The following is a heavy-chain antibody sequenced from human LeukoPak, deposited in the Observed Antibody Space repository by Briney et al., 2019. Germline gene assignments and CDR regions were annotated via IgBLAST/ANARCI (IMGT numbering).Heavy chain of an antibody. CDR3: ARISPYCGGDCYSTHYYFDY. CDR1: GGSISSGDYY. V-gene: IGHV4-30-4*01. CDR2: IYYSGST. D-gene: IGHD2-21*02. J-gene: IGHJ4*02. Sequence: SETLSLTCTVSGGSISSGDYYWSWIRQPPGKGLEWIGYIYYSGSTYYNPSLKSRVTISVDTSKNQFSPKLSSVTAADTAVYYCARISPYCGGDCYSTHYYFDYWGQGTLVTVSS.